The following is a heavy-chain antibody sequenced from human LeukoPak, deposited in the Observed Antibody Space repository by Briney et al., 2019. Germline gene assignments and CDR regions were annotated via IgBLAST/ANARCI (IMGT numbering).Heavy chain of an antibody. J-gene: IGHJ4*02. D-gene: IGHD6-19*01. Sequence: GGSLRLSCVVSGFTVSSNYMSWVRQAPGKGLEWVSGLYSDGNTYYADSVKGRFAISRDISKNTQYLQMNSLRAEDTAVYYCARKGGSGWYFDYWGQGTLVTVSS. V-gene: IGHV3-66*01. CDR3: ARKGGSGWYFDY. CDR1: GFTVSSNY. CDR2: LYSDGNT.